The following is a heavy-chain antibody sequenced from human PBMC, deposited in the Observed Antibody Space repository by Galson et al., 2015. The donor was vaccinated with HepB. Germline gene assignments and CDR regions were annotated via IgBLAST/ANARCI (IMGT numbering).Heavy chain of an antibody. D-gene: IGHD4-17*01. J-gene: IGHJ3*02. CDR3: ARHQGEDYDASYAFAI. CDR2: ICPGDSDT. CDR1: GYSFTSYW. Sequence: QSGAEVKKPGESLKISCKGSGYSFTSYWIGWVRQMPGKGLEWMGIICPGDSDTRYSPSFQGKVTISADTAISTAYLQWSSLKASDTAMYYCARHQGEDYDASYAFAILGQVTMVTVSS. V-gene: IGHV5-51*01.